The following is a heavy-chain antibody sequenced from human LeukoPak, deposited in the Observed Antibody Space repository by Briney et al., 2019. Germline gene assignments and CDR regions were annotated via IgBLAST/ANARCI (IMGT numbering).Heavy chain of an antibody. CDR2: INHSGST. D-gene: IGHD2-2*02. V-gene: IGHV4-34*01. Sequence: SETLSLTCGVSGGSISSGGFSWSWIRQPPGKGLEWIGEINHSGSTNYNPSLKSRVTISVDTSKNQFSLKLSSVTAADTAVYYCARNPVYQLLYPYYYYGMDVWGQGTTVTVSS. CDR1: GGSISSGGFS. J-gene: IGHJ6*02. CDR3: ARNPVYQLLYPYYYYGMDV.